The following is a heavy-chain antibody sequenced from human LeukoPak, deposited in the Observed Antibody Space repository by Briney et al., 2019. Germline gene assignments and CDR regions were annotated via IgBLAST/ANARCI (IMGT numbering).Heavy chain of an antibody. Sequence: ASVKVSCKASGGTFSSYAISWVRQAPGQGLEWVGRIIPILGIANYAQKFQGRVTITADKSTSTAYMELSSLRSEDTAVYYCARGRTTGTLYYYGMDVWGQGTTVTVSS. D-gene: IGHD1-1*01. CDR2: IIPILGIA. CDR1: GGTFSSYA. J-gene: IGHJ6*02. V-gene: IGHV1-69*04. CDR3: ARGRTTGTLYYYGMDV.